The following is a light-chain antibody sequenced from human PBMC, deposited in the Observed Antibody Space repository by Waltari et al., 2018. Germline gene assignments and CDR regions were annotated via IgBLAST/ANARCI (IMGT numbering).Light chain of an antibody. V-gene: IGLV1-51*02. CDR1: SSNIGTNY. J-gene: IGLJ7*01. Sequence: QSVLTQPPSVSAAPGQRVTISCSGGSSNIGTNYVSWYRQFPGTAPQLLIYEKCEGPTGIPGRFSGAKSGTSATLDSTGLQAGDEADYYCGTWDSSLSGAVFGGGTHLTVL. CDR3: GTWDSSLSGAV. CDR2: EKC.